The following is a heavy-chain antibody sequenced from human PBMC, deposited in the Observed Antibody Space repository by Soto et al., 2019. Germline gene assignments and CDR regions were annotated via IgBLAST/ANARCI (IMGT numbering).Heavy chain of an antibody. Sequence: QVQLVESGGGVVQPGRSLRLSCAASGFTFSSYAMHWVRQAPGKGLEWVAVISYDGSNKYYADSVKGRFTISRDNSKNSLYLKMTSLRAEDTAVYYCARVAVEMATIHVFDYWGQGTLVTVSS. CDR2: ISYDGSNK. CDR3: ARVAVEMATIHVFDY. J-gene: IGHJ4*02. V-gene: IGHV3-30-3*01. CDR1: GFTFSSYA. D-gene: IGHD5-12*01.